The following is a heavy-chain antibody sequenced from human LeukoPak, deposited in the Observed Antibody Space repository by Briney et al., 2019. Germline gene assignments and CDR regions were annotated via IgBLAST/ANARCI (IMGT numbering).Heavy chain of an antibody. Sequence: SETLSLTCAVSGGSISSSNRWSWVRQPPGKGLEWIGEIYHSGSTNYNPSLKSRVTISVDKSKNQFSLKLSSVTAADTAVYYCARAMDSSSWYGGSFDYWGQGTLVTVSS. V-gene: IGHV4-4*02. CDR3: ARAMDSSSWYGGSFDY. J-gene: IGHJ4*02. CDR2: IYHSGST. CDR1: GGSISSSNR. D-gene: IGHD6-13*01.